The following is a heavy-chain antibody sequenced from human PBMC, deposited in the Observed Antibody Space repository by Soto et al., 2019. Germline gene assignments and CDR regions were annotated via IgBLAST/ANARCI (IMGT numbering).Heavy chain of an antibody. D-gene: IGHD6-19*01. Sequence: ASVKVSCKASGYTFTNYAIHWVRQAPGQRLEWMGWINAGNGNTKYSQKFQGRVTITRDTSASTAYMELSSLRSEDTAVYYCARDPASSGSFDYWGQGTLVTVSS. CDR1: GYTFTNYA. CDR3: ARDPASSGSFDY. CDR2: INAGNGNT. J-gene: IGHJ4*02. V-gene: IGHV1-3*01.